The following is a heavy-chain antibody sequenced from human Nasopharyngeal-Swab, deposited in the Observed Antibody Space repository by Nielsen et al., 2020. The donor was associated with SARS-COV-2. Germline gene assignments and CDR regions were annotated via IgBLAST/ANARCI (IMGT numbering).Heavy chain of an antibody. V-gene: IGHV3-30*03. Sequence: GGSLRLSCAASGFTFSSYGMHWVRQAPGKGLEWVAVISYDGSNKYYADSVKGRFTISRDNSKNTLYLQMNSLRAEDTAVYYCADGAGVPNWFDPWCQGTLVTVSS. CDR3: ADGAGVPNWFDP. D-gene: IGHD3-10*01. J-gene: IGHJ5*02. CDR1: GFTFSSYG. CDR2: ISYDGSNK.